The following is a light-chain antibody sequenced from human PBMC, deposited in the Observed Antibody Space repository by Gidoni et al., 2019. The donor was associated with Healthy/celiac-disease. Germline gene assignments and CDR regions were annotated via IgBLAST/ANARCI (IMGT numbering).Light chain of an antibody. J-gene: IGKJ1*01. V-gene: IGKV3-11*01. CDR1: QSVSSY. CDR3: QQRSNWLWT. CDR2: DAS. Sequence: EIVFTPSPATLSLSPGERATPPCRASQSVSSYLAWYQQKPGQAPRLLIYDASNRATGIPARFSGSGSGTDFTLTISSLEPEDFAVYYCQQRSNWLWTFGQGTKVEIK.